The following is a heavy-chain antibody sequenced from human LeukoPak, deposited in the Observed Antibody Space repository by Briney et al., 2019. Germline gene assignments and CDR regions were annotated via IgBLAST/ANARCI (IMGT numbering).Heavy chain of an antibody. CDR2: INAGNGNT. D-gene: IGHD2-15*01. CDR1: GYTFTSYA. V-gene: IGHV1-3*01. Sequence: ASVKVSCKASGYTFTSYAMHWVRQAPGQRLEWMGWINAGNGNTKYSQKFQGRVTITRDTSASTAYMELSSLRSEDTAVYYCARDVALTYGMDVWGQGTTVTVSS. J-gene: IGHJ6*02. CDR3: ARDVALTYGMDV.